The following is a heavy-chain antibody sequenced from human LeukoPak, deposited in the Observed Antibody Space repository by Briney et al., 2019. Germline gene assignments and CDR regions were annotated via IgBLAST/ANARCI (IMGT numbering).Heavy chain of an antibody. J-gene: IGHJ6*03. Sequence: SETLSLTCTVSGGSISSYYWSWIRQPPGKGLEWIGYIYYSGSTNYNPSLKSRVTISVDTSKNQFSLKLCSVTAADTAVYYCARVYYYYYMDVWGKGTTVTISS. CDR3: ARVYYYYYMDV. V-gene: IGHV4-59*01. CDR1: GGSISSYY. CDR2: IYYSGST.